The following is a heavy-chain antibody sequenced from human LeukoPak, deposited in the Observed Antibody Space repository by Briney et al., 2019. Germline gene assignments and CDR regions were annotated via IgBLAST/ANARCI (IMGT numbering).Heavy chain of an antibody. CDR2: MNPNSGNT. Sequence: ASVKVSCKASGYTFTSYDINWVRQATGQGLEWMGWMNPNSGNTGYAQKFQGRVTMTRNTSISTAYMELSSLRSEDTAVYYCATREVAATDRFDYWGQGTLVTVSS. V-gene: IGHV1-8*01. CDR3: ATREVAATDRFDY. J-gene: IGHJ4*02. D-gene: IGHD2-15*01. CDR1: GYTFTSYD.